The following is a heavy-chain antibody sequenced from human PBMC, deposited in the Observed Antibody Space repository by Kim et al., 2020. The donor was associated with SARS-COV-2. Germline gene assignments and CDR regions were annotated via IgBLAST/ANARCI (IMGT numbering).Heavy chain of an antibody. Sequence: ESVQGRFTISRDHSKNTLYLQMNSLRAEDTAVYYCARDLSSSSWADAFDIWGQGTMVTVSS. CDR3: ARDLSSSSWADAFDI. J-gene: IGHJ3*02. D-gene: IGHD6-6*01. V-gene: IGHV3-30*01.